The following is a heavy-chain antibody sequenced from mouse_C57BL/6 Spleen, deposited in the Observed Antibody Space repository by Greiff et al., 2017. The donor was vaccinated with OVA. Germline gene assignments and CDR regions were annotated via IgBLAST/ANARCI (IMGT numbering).Heavy chain of an antibody. V-gene: IGHV14-3*01. D-gene: IGHD4-1*01. CDR1: GFNIKNTY. Sequence: VQLQQSVAELVRPGASVKLSCTASGFNIKNTYMHWVKQRPEQGLEWIGRIDPANGNTKYAPKVQGKGTITADTYSNTAFLKLSSVKSEDTASDYCARSGTSAMDYWGQGTSVNVAS. J-gene: IGHJ4*01. CDR3: ARSGTSAMDY. CDR2: IDPANGNT.